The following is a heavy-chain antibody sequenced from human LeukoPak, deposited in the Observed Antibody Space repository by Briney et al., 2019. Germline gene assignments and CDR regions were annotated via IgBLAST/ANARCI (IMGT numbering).Heavy chain of an antibody. Sequence: GASVKVSCKASVYTLTSYRIQWVRQAPGQGLEWMGVINPSGGSTSYTQKFQGRVTMTRDTSTSTVYMELSSLTSEDTAVYYCARDSLPHYYTSGSQNPADYWGQGTLVTVSS. J-gene: IGHJ4*02. CDR2: INPSGGST. CDR3: ARDSLPHYYTSGSQNPADY. D-gene: IGHD3-10*01. V-gene: IGHV1-46*01. CDR1: VYTLTSYR.